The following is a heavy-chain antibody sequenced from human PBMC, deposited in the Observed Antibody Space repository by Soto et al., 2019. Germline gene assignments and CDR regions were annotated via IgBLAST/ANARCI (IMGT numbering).Heavy chain of an antibody. V-gene: IGHV4-39*01. J-gene: IGHJ4*02. D-gene: IGHD4-17*01. Sequence: SETLSLTCTVSGASIITDNYFWVWIRQSPRRGLELIGSISYSGRTYDNPSLQSRVTISIDASKNQFSLKLTSVTTADTAVYYCARRRASDYVGHHHPYYFDRWGQGALGTVSS. CDR2: ISYSGRT. CDR1: GASIITDNYF. CDR3: ARRRASDYVGHHHPYYFDR.